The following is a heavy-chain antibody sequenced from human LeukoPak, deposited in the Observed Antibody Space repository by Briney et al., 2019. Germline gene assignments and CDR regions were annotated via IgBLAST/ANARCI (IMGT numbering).Heavy chain of an antibody. CDR2: ISASGGST. D-gene: IGHD1-14*01. CDR1: GFTFSSYD. CDR3: ARDLNRNWFGP. V-gene: IGHV3-23*01. Sequence: GGSLRLSCVDSGFTFSSYDMSWVRQIPGKGLEWVSAISASGGSTYYADSVKGRFTISRDNSKSTLYLQMNSLRAEDTAIFYCARDLNRNWFGPWGQGTLVTVSS. J-gene: IGHJ5*02.